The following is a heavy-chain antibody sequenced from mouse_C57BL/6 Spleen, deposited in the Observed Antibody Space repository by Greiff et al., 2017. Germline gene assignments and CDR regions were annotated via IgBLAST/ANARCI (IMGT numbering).Heavy chain of an antibody. D-gene: IGHD1-1*01. Sequence: QVQLQQPGAELVRPGSSVKLSCKASGYTFTSYWMDWVKQRPGQGLEWIGNIYPSDSETHYNQKFKDKATLTVDKSSSTAYMQLSSLTSEDSAVYYCARVTVVAPYYYAMDYWGQGTSVTVSS. V-gene: IGHV1-61*01. CDR3: ARVTVVAPYYYAMDY. CDR1: GYTFTSYW. J-gene: IGHJ4*01. CDR2: IYPSDSET.